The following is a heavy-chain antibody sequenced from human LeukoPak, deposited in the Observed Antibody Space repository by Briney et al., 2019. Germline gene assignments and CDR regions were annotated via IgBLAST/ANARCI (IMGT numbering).Heavy chain of an antibody. CDR2: INHSGST. CDR1: GGSFSGYY. Sequence: SETLSPTCAVYGGSFSGYYWSWIRQPPGKGLEWIGEINHSGSTNYNPSLKSRVTISVDTSKNQFSLKLSSVTAADTAVYYCARVGYSSSSDWFDPRGQGTLVTVSS. CDR3: ARVGYSSSSDWFDP. J-gene: IGHJ5*02. D-gene: IGHD6-6*01. V-gene: IGHV4-34*01.